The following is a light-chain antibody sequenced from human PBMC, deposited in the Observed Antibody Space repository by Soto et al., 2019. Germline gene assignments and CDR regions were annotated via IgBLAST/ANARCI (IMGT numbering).Light chain of an antibody. Sequence: EIVLTQSPATLSLSPGERATLSCRASQSVSSYLAWYQQKPGQAPRLLIYGASNRATGIPDRFSGSGSGADFTLTISRLEPEDSAVYYCQHYGISPPWTFGQGTKVEIK. CDR1: QSVSSY. CDR3: QHYGISPPWT. J-gene: IGKJ1*01. CDR2: GAS. V-gene: IGKV3-20*01.